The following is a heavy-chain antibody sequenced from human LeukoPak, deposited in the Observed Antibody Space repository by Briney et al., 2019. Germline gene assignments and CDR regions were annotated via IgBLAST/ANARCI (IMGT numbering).Heavy chain of an antibody. D-gene: IGHD3-22*01. CDR2: INSDGSST. J-gene: IGHJ4*02. CDR1: GFTFSSYW. CDR3: AKDGDYYDSGGYSSFFDY. V-gene: IGHV3-74*01. Sequence: PGGSLRLSCAASGFTFSSYWMHWVRQAPGKGLVWVSRINSDGSSTSYADSVKGRFTISRDNAKNTLSLQMNSLRAEDTAVYYCAKDGDYYDSGGYSSFFDYWGQGTLVTVSS.